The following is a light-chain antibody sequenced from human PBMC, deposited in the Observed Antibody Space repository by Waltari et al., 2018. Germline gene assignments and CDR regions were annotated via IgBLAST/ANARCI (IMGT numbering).Light chain of an antibody. Sequence: QPALTQPRPVSGSPGQSVTISCPGTSSDVGGYNYVPWYQQNPGKAPKTTVYDVSQRPSGVPDRFSGSKSGNTASLTISGLQAEEDADYYCSSYAGNHVVFGGGTRLTVL. V-gene: IGLV2-11*01. CDR2: DVS. J-gene: IGLJ2*01. CDR1: SSDVGGYNY. CDR3: SSYAGNHVV.